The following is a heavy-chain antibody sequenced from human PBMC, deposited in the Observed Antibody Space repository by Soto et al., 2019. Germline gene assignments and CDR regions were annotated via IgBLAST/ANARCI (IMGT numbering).Heavy chain of an antibody. CDR1: GGTFSSYA. CDR3: AREGSYYDSSGYHLFDY. V-gene: IGHV1-69*12. J-gene: IGHJ4*02. D-gene: IGHD3-22*01. CDR2: IIPIFGTA. Sequence: QVQLVQSGAEVKKPGSSVKVSCKASGGTFSSYAISWVRQAPGQGLEWMGGIIPIFGTANYAQKFQGRVTSTADQSTSTAYMELSSLRSEDMAVYYCAREGSYYDSSGYHLFDYWGQGTLVTVSS.